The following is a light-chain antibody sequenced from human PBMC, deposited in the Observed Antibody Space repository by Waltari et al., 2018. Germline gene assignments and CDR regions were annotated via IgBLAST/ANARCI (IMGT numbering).Light chain of an antibody. CDR3: SSYTSSSTVV. Sequence: QSALTQPASVSGSPGQSITISSTGPSTDVGGYNYASWYQQHPGKAPKLMIYDVSKRPSGVSNRFSGSKSGNTASLTISGLQAEDEADYYCSSYTSSSTVVFGGGTKLTVL. J-gene: IGLJ2*01. V-gene: IGLV2-14*01. CDR2: DVS. CDR1: STDVGGYNY.